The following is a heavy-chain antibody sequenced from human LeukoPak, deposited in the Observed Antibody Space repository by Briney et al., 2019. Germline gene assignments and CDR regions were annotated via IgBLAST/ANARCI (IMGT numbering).Heavy chain of an antibody. J-gene: IGHJ4*02. V-gene: IGHV4-31*03. CDR2: IYYSGST. D-gene: IGHD4-23*01. Sequence: SESLSLTCTVSGGSISSGGYYWSWIRQHPGKGLEWIGYIYYSGSTYYNPSLKSRVTISVDTSKNQFSLKLSSVTAADTAVYYCARVGYGGKRGIDYWGQGTLVTVSS. CDR1: GGSISSGGYY. CDR3: ARVGYGGKRGIDY.